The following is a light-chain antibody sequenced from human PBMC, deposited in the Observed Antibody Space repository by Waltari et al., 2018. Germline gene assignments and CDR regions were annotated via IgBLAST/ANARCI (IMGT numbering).Light chain of an antibody. CDR3: SSFTTTSTYV. J-gene: IGLJ1*01. V-gene: IGLV2-18*02. CDR1: NSDVGIYDR. CDR2: EVT. Sequence: QSALTQPPSVSGSPGQSVTISCTGTNSDVGIYDRVSWYQQPPGTAPKLMIYEVTNRPSGGPERCSGSKAGNTASRTSSGLQAEDEADYYCSSFTTTSTYVFGTGTKVTVL.